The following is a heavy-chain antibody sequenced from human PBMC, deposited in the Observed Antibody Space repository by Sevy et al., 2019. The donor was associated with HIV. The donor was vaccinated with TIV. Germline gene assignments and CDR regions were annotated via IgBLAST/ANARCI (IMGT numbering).Heavy chain of an antibody. CDR1: GYSISSGYY. Sequence: SETLSLTCAVSGYSISSGYYWGWIRQPPGKGLEWIGSIYHSGSTYYNPSLKSRVTISVDTSKNQFSLKLSSVTAADTGVYYWARGVGYCSSTSCYVNFLYYYYYYGMDVWGQGTTVTVSS. CDR2: IYHSGST. D-gene: IGHD2-2*01. V-gene: IGHV4-38-2*01. J-gene: IGHJ6*02. CDR3: ARGVGYCSSTSCYVNFLYYYYYYGMDV.